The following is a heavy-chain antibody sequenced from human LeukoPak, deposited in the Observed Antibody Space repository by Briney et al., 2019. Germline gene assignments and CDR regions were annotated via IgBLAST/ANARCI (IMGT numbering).Heavy chain of an antibody. CDR2: MFYSGST. CDR1: GASISNYY. V-gene: IGHV4-59*01. CDR3: ARVDCSSTSCYDLNWFDP. Sequence: SETLSLTCTVSGASISNYYWSWIRQPPGKGLEWIGYMFYSGSTNHNPSLKSRVTISVDTSKNQFSLKLTSVTAADTAVYYCARVDCSSTSCYDLNWFDPWGQGTLVTVSS. D-gene: IGHD2-2*01. J-gene: IGHJ5*02.